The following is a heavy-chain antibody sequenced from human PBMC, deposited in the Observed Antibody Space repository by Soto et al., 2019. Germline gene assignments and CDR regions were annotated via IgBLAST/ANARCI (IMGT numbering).Heavy chain of an antibody. J-gene: IGHJ4*02. D-gene: IGHD3-22*01. CDR2: IWYDGSNK. V-gene: IGHV3-33*01. CDR3: ARDRVRYYDSSGYDY. Sequence: QVQLVESGGGVVQPGRSLRLSCAASGFTFSSYGMHWVRQAPGKGLEWVAVIWYDGSNKYYADSVKGRFTISRDNSKNTLYLQMNSLRAEDTAVYYCARDRVRYYDSSGYDYWGQGPLVTVSS. CDR1: GFTFSSYG.